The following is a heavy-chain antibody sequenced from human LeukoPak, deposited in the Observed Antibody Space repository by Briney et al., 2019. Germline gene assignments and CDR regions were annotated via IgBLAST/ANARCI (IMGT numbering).Heavy chain of an antibody. D-gene: IGHD3-10*01. Sequence: GESLKISCQGSGYSFTSYWIGWVRQMPGKGLEWMGIIYPGDSDTRYSPSFQGQVTISADKSISTAYLQWSSPKASDTAMYYCARRFSKSRFVYFDYWGQGTLVTVSS. CDR2: IYPGDSDT. J-gene: IGHJ4*02. V-gene: IGHV5-51*01. CDR1: GYSFTSYW. CDR3: ARRFSKSRFVYFDY.